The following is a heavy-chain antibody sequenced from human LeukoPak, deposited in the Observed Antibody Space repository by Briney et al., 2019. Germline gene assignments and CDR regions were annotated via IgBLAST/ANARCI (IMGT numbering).Heavy chain of an antibody. V-gene: IGHV3-21*04. D-gene: IGHD5-12*01. J-gene: IGHJ6*02. CDR1: GFTFSSYS. CDR2: ISSSSGYI. CDR3: ARTHIVATSPLYYYDMDL. Sequence: PGGSLRLSCAASGFTFSSYSMNWVRQAPGKGLEWVSSISSSSGYIYYADSVKGRFTISRDNSKNSLYLQMNSLRADDTAVYYCARTHIVATSPLYYYDMDLWGQGTTVTVSS.